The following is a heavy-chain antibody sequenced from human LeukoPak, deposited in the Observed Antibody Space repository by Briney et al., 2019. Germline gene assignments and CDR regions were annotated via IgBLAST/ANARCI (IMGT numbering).Heavy chain of an antibody. J-gene: IGHJ6*02. CDR1: GFTFSTYA. CDR3: AKDRAPSVYSGMGV. CDR2: ISGSGAST. Sequence: GGSLRLSCVASGFTFSTYAMRWARRAPGKGVEWVSGISGSGASTYADSVKGRFTISRDNSKSTLYLQMSSLRAEDTAKYYCAKDRAPSVYSGMGVWGQGTTVTVSS. V-gene: IGHV3-23*01. D-gene: IGHD1-26*01.